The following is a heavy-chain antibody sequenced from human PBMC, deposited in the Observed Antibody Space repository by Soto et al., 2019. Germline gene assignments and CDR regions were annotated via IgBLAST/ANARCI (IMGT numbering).Heavy chain of an antibody. CDR1: GGSISSSSYY. D-gene: IGHD4-17*01. CDR3: ARPGDGDYVGGYFDY. CDR2: IYYSGST. J-gene: IGHJ4*02. V-gene: IGHV4-39*01. Sequence: SETLSLTCTVSGGSISSSSYYWGWIRQPPGKGLEWIGSIYYSGSTYYNPSLKSRVTISVDTSKNQFSLKLSPVTAADTAVYYCARPGDGDYVGGYFDYWGQGTLVTVSS.